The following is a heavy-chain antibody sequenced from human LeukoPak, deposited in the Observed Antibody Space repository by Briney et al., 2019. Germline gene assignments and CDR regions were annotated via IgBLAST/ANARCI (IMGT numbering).Heavy chain of an antibody. CDR2: IRYDGSNK. Sequence: GGSLRLSCAASGFTFSSYGMHWVRQAPGKGLEWVAFIRYDGSNKYYADSVKGRFTISRDNSKNTLYLQMNSLRAEDTAVYYCAKVGGFGDYHDAFDIWGQGTMVTVSS. D-gene: IGHD3-10*01. J-gene: IGHJ3*02. V-gene: IGHV3-30*02. CDR3: AKVGGFGDYHDAFDI. CDR1: GFTFSSYG.